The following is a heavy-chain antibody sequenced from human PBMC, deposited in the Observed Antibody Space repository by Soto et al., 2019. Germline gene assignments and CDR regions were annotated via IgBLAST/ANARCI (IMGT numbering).Heavy chain of an antibody. CDR3: ARVITMIVEVPQPDAFDI. CDR1: GFTFIDYY. J-gene: IGHJ3*02. V-gene: IGHV3-11*01. D-gene: IGHD3-22*01. CDR2: ISSSGSTI. Sequence: GGSLRLSCAASGFTFIDYYMSWILQAPGKGLEWVSYISSSGSTIYYADSVKGRFTISRDNAKNSLYLQMNSLRAEDTAVYYCARVITMIVEVPQPDAFDIWGQGTMVTVSS.